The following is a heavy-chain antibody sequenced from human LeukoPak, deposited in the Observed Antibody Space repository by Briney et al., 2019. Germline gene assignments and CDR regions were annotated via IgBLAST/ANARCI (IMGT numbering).Heavy chain of an antibody. V-gene: IGHV3-23*01. J-gene: IGHJ4*02. Sequence: GGSLRLSCAASGFTFSSYAMSWVRQAPGKGLDWVSPISGSGGSTYYADSVKGRFTISRDNSKNTLYLQMNSLRAEDTAVYYCAKDSSRYDFWSGSTPYWGQGTLVTVSS. CDR2: ISGSGGST. CDR3: AKDSSRYDFWSGSTPY. D-gene: IGHD3-3*01. CDR1: GFTFSSYA.